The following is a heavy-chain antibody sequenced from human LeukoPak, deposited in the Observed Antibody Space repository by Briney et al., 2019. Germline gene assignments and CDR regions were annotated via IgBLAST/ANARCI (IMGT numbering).Heavy chain of an antibody. CDR2: IYCSGST. J-gene: IGHJ4*02. V-gene: IGHV4-59*08. Sequence: PSETLSLTCIVSGGSINNYYWSWIRQPPGKGLEWIGHIYCSGSTDYNPSLKSRVTISVDTSKNQFSLKLNSVTAADTAVYYCARHRGPAADFFCDYWGQGALVTVSS. CDR1: GGSINNYY. CDR3: ARHRGPAADFFCDY. D-gene: IGHD2-2*01.